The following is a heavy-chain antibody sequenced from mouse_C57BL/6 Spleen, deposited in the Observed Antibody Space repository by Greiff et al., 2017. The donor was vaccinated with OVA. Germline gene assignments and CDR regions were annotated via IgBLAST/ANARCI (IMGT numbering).Heavy chain of an antibody. CDR3: AKSEPITTVVAQYYYAMDY. Sequence: VQLQQPGAELVKPGASVKLSCKASGYTFTSYWMHWVKQRPGQGLEWIGMIHPNSGSTNYNEKFKSKATLTVDKSSSTAYMQLSSLTSEDSAVYYCAKSEPITTVVAQYYYAMDYWGQGTSVTVSS. D-gene: IGHD1-1*01. J-gene: IGHJ4*01. V-gene: IGHV1-64*01. CDR2: IHPNSGST. CDR1: GYTFTSYW.